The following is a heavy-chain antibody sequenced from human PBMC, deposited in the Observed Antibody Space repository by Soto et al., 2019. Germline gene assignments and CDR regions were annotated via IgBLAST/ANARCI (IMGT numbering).Heavy chain of an antibody. J-gene: IGHJ4*02. CDR3: ARQHSERTMVRGVPN. Sequence: SETLSLTCAVSGGSISSGGYSWSWIRQPPGKGLEWIGYIYHSGSTYYNPSLKSRVTISVDTSKNQFSLKLSSVTAADTAVYYCARQHSERTMVRGVPNWGQGTLVTVS. CDR2: IYHSGST. V-gene: IGHV4-30-2*03. D-gene: IGHD3-10*01. CDR1: GGSISSGGYS.